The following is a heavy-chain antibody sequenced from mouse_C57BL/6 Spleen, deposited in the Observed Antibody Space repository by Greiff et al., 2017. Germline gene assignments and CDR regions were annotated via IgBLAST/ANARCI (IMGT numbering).Heavy chain of an antibody. CDR3: ATYYGSYCDY. J-gene: IGHJ2*01. Sequence: QVQLQQSGAELARPGASVKLSCKASGYTFTSYGISWVKQRTGQGLEWIGEIYPRSGNTYYNEKFKGKATLTADKSSSPAYMELRSLTSEDAAVYFCATYYGSYCDYWGQGTTLTVSS. V-gene: IGHV1-81*01. D-gene: IGHD1-1*01. CDR2: IYPRSGNT. CDR1: GYTFTSYG.